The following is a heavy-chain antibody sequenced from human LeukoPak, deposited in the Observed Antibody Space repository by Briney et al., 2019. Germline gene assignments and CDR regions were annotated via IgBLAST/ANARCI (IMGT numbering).Heavy chain of an antibody. CDR1: GFTFSSYS. V-gene: IGHV3-21*01. Sequence: PGGSLRLSCAASGFTFSSYSMSWVRQAPGKGLEWVSSISSSSSYIYYADSVKGRFTISRDNAKNSLYLQMNSLRAEDTALYYCAREGPSIISGSYDYWGQGTLVTASS. J-gene: IGHJ4*02. CDR2: ISSSSSYI. D-gene: IGHD1-26*01. CDR3: AREGPSIISGSYDY.